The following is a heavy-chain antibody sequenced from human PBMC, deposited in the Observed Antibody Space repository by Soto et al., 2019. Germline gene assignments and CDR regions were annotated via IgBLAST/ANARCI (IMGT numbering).Heavy chain of an antibody. V-gene: IGHV3-33*08. CDR2: IWYDGSNK. D-gene: IGHD1-1*01. CDR3: ARDWVQLERLKHYYWMDV. CDR1: GFTFSSYS. Sequence: PGGSLRLSCAASGFTFSSYSMHWVRQAPGKGLEWVAVIWYDGSNKYYADSVKGRFTISRDNSKNTLYLQMNSLRAEDTAVYYWARDWVQLERLKHYYWMDVWGQGNTVTVSS. J-gene: IGHJ6*02.